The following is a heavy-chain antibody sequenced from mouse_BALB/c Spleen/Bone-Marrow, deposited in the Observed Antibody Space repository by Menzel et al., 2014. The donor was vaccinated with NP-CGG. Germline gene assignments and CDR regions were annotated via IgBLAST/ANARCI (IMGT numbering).Heavy chain of an antibody. D-gene: IGHD4-1*01. J-gene: IGHJ2*01. V-gene: IGHV1S130*01. CDR2: IHPNSGNT. Sequence: VQLQQSGSVLVRPGASVKLSCKASGYTFTSSWMHWAKQRPGQGLEWIGEIHPNSGNTNYNEKFKGKATLTVDTSSSTAYVDLSSLISEDSAVYYCARGLGRGYYFDYWGQGTTLTVSS. CDR1: GYTFTSSW. CDR3: ARGLGRGYYFDY.